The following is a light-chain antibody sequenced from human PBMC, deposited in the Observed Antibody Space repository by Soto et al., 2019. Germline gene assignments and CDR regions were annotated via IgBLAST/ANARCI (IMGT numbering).Light chain of an antibody. J-gene: IGKJ3*01. CDR3: MQGTHWPPFT. CDR1: QSLVYSDGKTY. Sequence: DVVMTQSPLSLPVTLGQPASISCRSSQSLVYSDGKTYLNWFQQRPGQSPRRLIYEVSNRDSGVPDRFSGSGSGTDFTLKISRVEAEDVGVYYCMQGTHWPPFTFGPGTKVDIK. CDR2: EVS. V-gene: IGKV2-30*01.